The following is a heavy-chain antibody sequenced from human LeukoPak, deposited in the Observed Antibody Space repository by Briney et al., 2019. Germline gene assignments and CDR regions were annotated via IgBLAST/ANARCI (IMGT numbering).Heavy chain of an antibody. D-gene: IGHD6-19*01. CDR1: GFTFSSYW. J-gene: IGHJ4*02. CDR3: ARGRGTSSGWDHYFDY. V-gene: IGHV3-74*01. Sequence: GGSLRLSCAASGFTFSSYWMHWVRQAPGKGLVWVSRINSDGSSTSYADSVKGRFTISRDNAKNTLCLQMNSLRAEDTAVHYCARGRGTSSGWDHYFDYWGQGTLVTVSS. CDR2: INSDGSST.